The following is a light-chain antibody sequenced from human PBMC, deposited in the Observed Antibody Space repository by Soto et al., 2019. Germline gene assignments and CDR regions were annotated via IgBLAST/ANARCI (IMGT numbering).Light chain of an antibody. CDR1: RRDVGTYTS. J-gene: IGLJ1*01. CDR2: DVS. Sequence: QSVLARPVPVAGAPGQAITIPGTGARRDVGTYTSVSWYQQHPGKAPKLMIYDVSKRPSVVSNRFSASKSGNTASLTISGLQAEDETDYYCGSSTGSDTLVFGTGTKVTVL. CDR3: GSSTGSDTLV. V-gene: IGLV2-14*03.